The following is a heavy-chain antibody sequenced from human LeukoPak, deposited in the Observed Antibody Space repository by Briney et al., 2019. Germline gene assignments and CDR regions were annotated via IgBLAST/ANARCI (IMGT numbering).Heavy chain of an antibody. CDR1: GGSIRSYD. Sequence: SETLSLTCTVAGGSIRSYDWIWIRQPPGKGLEWIGLIYYSGSTKYNPSLKSRVSISADTSNNQFFLKVHSVTAADTAVYSCARGGGYYAYWGQGILVTVPS. V-gene: IGHV4-59*01. CDR2: IYYSGST. J-gene: IGHJ4*02. D-gene: IGHD1-26*01. CDR3: ARGGGYYAY.